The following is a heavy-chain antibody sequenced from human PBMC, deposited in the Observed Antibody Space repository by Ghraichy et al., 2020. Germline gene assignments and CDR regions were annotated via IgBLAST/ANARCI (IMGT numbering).Heavy chain of an antibody. CDR2: ISSSSSTI. CDR1: GFTFSSYS. CDR3: ARVVDQTIFGVVIQLDYGMDV. J-gene: IGHJ6*02. D-gene: IGHD3-3*01. V-gene: IGHV3-48*04. Sequence: GGSLRLSCAASGFTFSSYSMNWVRQAPGKGLEWVSYISSSSSTIYYADSVKGRFTISRDNAKNSLYLQMNSLRAEDTAVYYCARVVDQTIFGVVIQLDYGMDVWGQGTTVTVSS.